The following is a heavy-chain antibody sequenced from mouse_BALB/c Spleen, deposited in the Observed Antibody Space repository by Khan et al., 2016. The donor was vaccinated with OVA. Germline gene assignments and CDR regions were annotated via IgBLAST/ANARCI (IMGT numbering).Heavy chain of an antibody. D-gene: IGHD1-3*01. V-gene: IGHV1-7*01. Sequence: QVQLQQSGAELAKPGASVKMSCKASGYTFTNYWILWVKQRPGQGLEWIGYINPSTGYTEYNQNFKDKSTLTAAKSSSTASMQLTSLTSAASAVNYCARRSRQWDFDYWGQGTTVTVSS. CDR1: GYTFTNYW. CDR3: ARRSRQWDFDY. CDR2: INPSTGYT. J-gene: IGHJ2*01.